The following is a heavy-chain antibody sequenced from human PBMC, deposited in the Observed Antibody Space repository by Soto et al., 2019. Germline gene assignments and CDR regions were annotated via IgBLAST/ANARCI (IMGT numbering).Heavy chain of an antibody. CDR2: ISGSGESI. J-gene: IGHJ6*02. CDR1: GFIFSDYA. D-gene: IGHD6-13*01. Sequence: EVQLLESGGGLVQPGESLRLSCAASGFIFSDYAMTWVRQAPGKGLEWVSGISGSGESIYYADSVEGRFTISRDNSKNTLYLQMNSLRGEDTAVYYCARDRHGSDWYTYDFYTWAVWGQGTTVTVSS. V-gene: IGHV3-23*01. CDR3: ARDRHGSDWYTYDFYTWAV.